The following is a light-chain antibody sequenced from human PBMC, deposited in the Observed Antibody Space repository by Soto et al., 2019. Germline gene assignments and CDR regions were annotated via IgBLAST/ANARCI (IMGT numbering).Light chain of an antibody. V-gene: IGKV3-20*01. CDR1: QSVSSSY. CDR2: GAS. Sequence: EIVLTQSPGTLSLSPGERATLSCRASQSVSSSYLAWYQQKPGQAPRLLIYGASSRATGIPDRFSSSGSGKDFTLTISRLEHEYFAVYYCQQYVSSPFTFGPGTKVDIK. CDR3: QQYVSSPFT. J-gene: IGKJ3*01.